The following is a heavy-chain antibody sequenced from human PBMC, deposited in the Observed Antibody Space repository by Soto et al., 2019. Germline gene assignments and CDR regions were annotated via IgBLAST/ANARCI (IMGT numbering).Heavy chain of an antibody. CDR3: ANRRLLMSTWNSAVFDY. Sequence: QITLKESGPTLVEPTQTLTLTCTFSGFSFSTSGVSVGWIRQPPGKALEWLALIYRDDDKRYSPSLKNRLTITKYASRHQVVLTLTNVDPVDTATYYCANRRLLMSTWNSAVFDYWGQGIPVIVSS. CDR1: GFSFSTSGVS. D-gene: IGHD1-7*01. V-gene: IGHV2-5*02. CDR2: IYRDDDK. J-gene: IGHJ4*02.